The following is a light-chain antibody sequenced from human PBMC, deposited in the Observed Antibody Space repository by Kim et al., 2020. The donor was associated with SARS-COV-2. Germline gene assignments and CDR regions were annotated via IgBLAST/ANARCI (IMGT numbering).Light chain of an antibody. V-gene: IGLV4-69*01. CDR3: QTWGTGIVV. CDR2: LSSDGSH. Sequence: AVMVTGARRGGPCGYAIAWLQQQPGKGRRYLMTLSSDGSHSRGDGIPDRFSGSKSGADRYLSISSLQSEDEGDYYCQTWGTGIVVFGGGTQLTVL. CDR1: GGPCGYA. J-gene: IGLJ2*01.